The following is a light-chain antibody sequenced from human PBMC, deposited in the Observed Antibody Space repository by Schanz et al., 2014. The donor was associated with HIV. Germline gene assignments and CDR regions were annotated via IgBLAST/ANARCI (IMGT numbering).Light chain of an antibody. CDR2: GVT. V-gene: IGLV2-14*03. CDR1: SADIGSYNY. CDR3: SSFTRGTTPVI. Sequence: QAALTQPASASGSPGRSVTFSCTGTSADIGSYNYVSWYQHHPGKAPKLLIYGVTDRPSGVSNRFSGSKSGNTASLTISGLQAEDEAVYYCSSFTRGTTPVIFGGGTKLPVL. J-gene: IGLJ2*01.